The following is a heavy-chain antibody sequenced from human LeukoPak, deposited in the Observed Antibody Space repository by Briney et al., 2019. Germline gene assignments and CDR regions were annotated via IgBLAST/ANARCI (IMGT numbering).Heavy chain of an antibody. D-gene: IGHD1-26*01. CDR1: GFTFSSYW. V-gene: IGHV3-74*01. CDR3: AKDRTVGASYWYFDL. Sequence: PGGSLRLSCAASGFTFSSYWMSWVRQAPGKGLVWVSRINSDGSSTSYADSVKGRFTISRDSSKNTLFLHMNTLRAEDTAIYYCAKDRTVGASYWYFDLWGRGTLVTVSS. J-gene: IGHJ2*01. CDR2: INSDGSST.